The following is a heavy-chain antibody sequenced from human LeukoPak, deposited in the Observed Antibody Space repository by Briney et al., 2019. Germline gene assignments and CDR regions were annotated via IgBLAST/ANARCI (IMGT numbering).Heavy chain of an antibody. D-gene: IGHD3-22*01. V-gene: IGHV3-23*01. CDR3: AKQHRSYYDSSGYFDY. CDR2: ISGSGGST. J-gene: IGHJ4*02. Sequence: GGSLRLSCAASGFTFSSYAMSWVRQAPGKGLEWVSAISGSGGSTYYADSVKGRFTISRDNSKNTLYLQMNSLRAEDTAVYYCAKQHRSYYDSSGYFDYWGQGTLVTVSS. CDR1: GFTFSSYA.